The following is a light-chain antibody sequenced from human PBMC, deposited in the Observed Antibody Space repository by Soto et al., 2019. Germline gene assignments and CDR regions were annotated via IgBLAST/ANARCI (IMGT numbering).Light chain of an antibody. V-gene: IGKV1-5*03. CDR3: QQYNSYT. CDR1: QSISSW. Sequence: DIQMTQSPSTLSASVGDRVTITCRASQSISSWLAWYQQKPGKAPKLLIYKASSLESGVPSRFSGRGSGTEFTLTISSLQPDDFATYYCQQYNSYTFGQGTKVEIK. CDR2: KAS. J-gene: IGKJ1*01.